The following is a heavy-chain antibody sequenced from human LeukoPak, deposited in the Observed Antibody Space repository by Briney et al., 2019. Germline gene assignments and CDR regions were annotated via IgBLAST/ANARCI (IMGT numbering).Heavy chain of an antibody. V-gene: IGHV6-1*01. J-gene: IGHJ4*02. D-gene: IGHD1-26*01. CDR1: GDSVSSNSAA. Sequence: SQTLSLTFALSGDSVSSNSAAWNWVRQSPSRGLEWLGRTYYRSKWYNDYAVSVKSRITINPDTSKNQFSLQLNSVTPEDTAMYYCARTTYSGSFMFDYWGQGTLVTVSS. CDR3: ARTTYSGSFMFDY. CDR2: TYYRSKWYN.